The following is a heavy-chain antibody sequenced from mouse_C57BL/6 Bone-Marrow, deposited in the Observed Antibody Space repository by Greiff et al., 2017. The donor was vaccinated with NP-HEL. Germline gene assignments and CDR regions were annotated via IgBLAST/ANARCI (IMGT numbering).Heavy chain of an antibody. D-gene: IGHD2-4*01. Sequence: PGQGLEWIGRIHPSDSDTNYNQKFKGKATLTVDKSSSTAYMQLSSLTSEDSAVYYCAIGDYDNERGYFDVWGTGTTVTVSS. CDR3: AIGDYDNERGYFDV. J-gene: IGHJ1*03. V-gene: IGHV1-74*01. CDR2: IHPSDSDT.